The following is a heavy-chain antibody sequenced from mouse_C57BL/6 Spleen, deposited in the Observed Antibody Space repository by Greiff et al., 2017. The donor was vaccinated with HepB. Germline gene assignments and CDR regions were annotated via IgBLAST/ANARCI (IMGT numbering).Heavy chain of an antibody. V-gene: IGHV14-3*01. CDR3: ARSYDYDGYYFDY. Sequence: VQLQQSVAELVRPGASVKLSCTASGFTIKNTYMHWVKQRPEQGLEWIGRIDPANGNTKYAPKFKGKATITADTSSNTAYLQLSSLPSEDTAFYYGARSYDYDGYYFDYWGQGTTLTVSS. CDR1: GFTIKNTY. CDR2: IDPANGNT. J-gene: IGHJ2*01. D-gene: IGHD2-4*01.